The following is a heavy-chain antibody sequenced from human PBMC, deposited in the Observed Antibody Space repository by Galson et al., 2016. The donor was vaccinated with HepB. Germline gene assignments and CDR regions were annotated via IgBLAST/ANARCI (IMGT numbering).Heavy chain of an antibody. CDR3: AREAGFFGFYYGMDF. Sequence: TLSLTCSVSGDSISNSSYYWSWIRQPAGKGLEWIGRIFPTGGTIYSPSLKSRVIISVDTSQNQFSLSLSSVTAADTAVYYGAREAGFFGFYYGMDFWGKGTTVIVSS. V-gene: IGHV4-61*02. J-gene: IGHJ6*04. D-gene: IGHD3-3*01. CDR1: GDSISNSSYY. CDR2: IFPTGGT.